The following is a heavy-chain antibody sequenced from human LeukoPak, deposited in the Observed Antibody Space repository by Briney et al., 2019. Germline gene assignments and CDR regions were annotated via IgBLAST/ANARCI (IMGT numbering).Heavy chain of an antibody. J-gene: IGHJ3*01. CDR3: VRGFNSFDL. V-gene: IGHV3-72*01. CDR1: GFTLSDRY. CDR2: SRNKANGYTT. Sequence: PGGSLRLSCAASGFTLSDRYMDWVRQAPGKGLEGVGRSRNKANGYTTVYAAPVRGRFTVSRDESNSLFFLQMNSLKTEDTAVYYCVRGFNSFDLWGQGTLVTVSS.